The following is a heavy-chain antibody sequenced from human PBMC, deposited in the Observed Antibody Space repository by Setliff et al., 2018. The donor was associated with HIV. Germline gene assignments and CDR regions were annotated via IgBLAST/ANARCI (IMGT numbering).Heavy chain of an antibody. V-gene: IGHV4-59*08. CDR1: GDSISTDY. CDR3: ARHSPSDY. J-gene: IGHJ4*02. Sequence: PSETLSLTCTVSGDSISTDYWTWIRQPPGKGLEWIGYIYNSASTSYNPSLKSRVTISVDTSKNQFSLKLSSVTAADTAVYCCARHSPSDYWGQGTLVTVS. CDR2: IYNSAST.